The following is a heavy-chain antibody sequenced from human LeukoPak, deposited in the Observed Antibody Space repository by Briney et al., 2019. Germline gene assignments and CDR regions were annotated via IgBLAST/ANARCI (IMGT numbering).Heavy chain of an antibody. CDR3: ARGRYNWDDPTFMDV. D-gene: IGHD1-1*01. CDR2: ISSSGTTR. CDR1: GFTLSNYE. V-gene: IGHV3-48*03. J-gene: IGHJ6*02. Sequence: GGSLRLSCAASGFTLSNYEMNWARQAPGKGLEWLSYISSSGTTRYYADSVKGRFTISRDNAKNSLYLQMNSLRAEDTALYYCARGRYNWDDPTFMDVWGQGTTVSVSS.